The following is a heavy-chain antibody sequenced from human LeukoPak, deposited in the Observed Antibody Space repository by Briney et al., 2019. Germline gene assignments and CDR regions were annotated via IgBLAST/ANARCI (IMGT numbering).Heavy chain of an antibody. CDR1: GGSISSYY. J-gene: IGHJ4*02. V-gene: IGHV4-59*01. D-gene: IGHD6-19*01. Sequence: PSETLSLTCTVSGGSISSYYWSWIRQPPGKGLEWIGYIYYSGSTNYNPSLKSRVTISVDTSKNQFSLKLSSVTAVDTAVYYCARAESSGWYGNFDYWGQGTLVTVSS. CDR2: IYYSGST. CDR3: ARAESSGWYGNFDY.